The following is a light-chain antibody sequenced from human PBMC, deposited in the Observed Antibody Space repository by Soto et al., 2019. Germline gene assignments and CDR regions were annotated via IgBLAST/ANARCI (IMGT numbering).Light chain of an antibody. V-gene: IGKV1-5*01. CDR3: HQYHSYSWT. Sequence: DIQMTQCPSTLSASLRDRVTITXGASQSISSWLAWYQQKPGKAPKLLIYDASSLESGVPSRFSGSGSGTDFTLSITSLQPDDFATYYCHQYHSYSWTFGQGTKVDIK. CDR2: DAS. CDR1: QSISSW. J-gene: IGKJ1*01.